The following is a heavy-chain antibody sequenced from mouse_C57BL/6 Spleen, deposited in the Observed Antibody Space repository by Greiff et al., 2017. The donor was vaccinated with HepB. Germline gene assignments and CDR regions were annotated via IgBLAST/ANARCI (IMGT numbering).Heavy chain of an antibody. CDR3: ARDLYYGNYAIYYAMDY. J-gene: IGHJ4*01. V-gene: IGHV5-4*01. CDR2: ISDGGSYT. CDR1: GFTFSSYA. D-gene: IGHD2-1*01. Sequence: EVKLVESGGGLVKPGGSLKLSCAASGFTFSSYAMSWVRQTPEKRLEWVATISDGGSYTYYPDNVKGRFTISRDNAKNNLYLQMSHLKSEDTAMYYCARDLYYGNYAIYYAMDYWGQGTSVTVSS.